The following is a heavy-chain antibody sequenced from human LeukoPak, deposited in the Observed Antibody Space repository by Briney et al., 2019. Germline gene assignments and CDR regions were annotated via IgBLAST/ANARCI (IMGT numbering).Heavy chain of an antibody. CDR1: GFTFSDYY. D-gene: IGHD1-14*01. CDR3: ARNNPSGVWSFDY. CDR2: ISSSGSTI. Sequence: GSLRLSCAASGFTFSDYYMSWIRQAPGKWLEWVSYISSSGSTIYYADSVKGRFTISRDNAKNALYLQMNSLRAEDTAVYYCARNNPSGVWSFDYWGQGTLVTVSS. J-gene: IGHJ4*02. V-gene: IGHV3-11*04.